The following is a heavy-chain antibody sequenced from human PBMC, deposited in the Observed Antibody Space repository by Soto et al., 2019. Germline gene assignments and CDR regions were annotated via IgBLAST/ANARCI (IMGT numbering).Heavy chain of an antibody. CDR1: GFTFSSYW. Sequence: EVQLVESGGGLVQPGGSLRLSCAASGFTFSSYWMSWVRQAPGKGLEWVANIKQDGSEKYYVDSVKGRFTISRDNAKNSLYLQMNSLRAEDTAVYYCARDSYDYVWGSYRYGYYYYGMDVWGQGTTVTVSS. D-gene: IGHD3-16*02. V-gene: IGHV3-7*03. CDR2: IKQDGSEK. J-gene: IGHJ6*02. CDR3: ARDSYDYVWGSYRYGYYYYGMDV.